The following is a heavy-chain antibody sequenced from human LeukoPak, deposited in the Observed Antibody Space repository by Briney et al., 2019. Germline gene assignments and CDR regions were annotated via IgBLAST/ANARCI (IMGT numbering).Heavy chain of an antibody. Sequence: PGGSLRLSCAASGFTFSSYGMHWVRQAPGKGLEWVAFIRYDGSNKYYADSVKGRFTISRDNSKNTLYLQMNSLRAEDTAVYYCAKDPRDIVVVPAAMPNYYYYMDVWGKGTTVTISS. V-gene: IGHV3-30*02. CDR1: GFTFSSYG. CDR2: IRYDGSNK. D-gene: IGHD2-2*01. CDR3: AKDPRDIVVVPAAMPNYYYYMDV. J-gene: IGHJ6*03.